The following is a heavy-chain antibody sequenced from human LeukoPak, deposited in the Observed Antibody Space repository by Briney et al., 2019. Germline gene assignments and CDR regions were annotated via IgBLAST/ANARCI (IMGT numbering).Heavy chain of an antibody. CDR3: ARGHQNYYDSSGYDYGPLDY. Sequence: KPSETLSLTCTVSGGSISSYYWSWIRQPPGKGLEWIGYIYYSGSTNYNPSLKGRVTISVDTSKNQFSLKLSSVTAADTAVYYCARGHQNYYDSSGYDYGPLDYWGQGTLVTVSS. D-gene: IGHD3-22*01. CDR1: GGSISSYY. CDR2: IYYSGST. J-gene: IGHJ4*02. V-gene: IGHV4-59*01.